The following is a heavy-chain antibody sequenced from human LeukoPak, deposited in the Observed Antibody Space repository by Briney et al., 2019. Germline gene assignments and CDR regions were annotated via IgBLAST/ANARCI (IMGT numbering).Heavy chain of an antibody. V-gene: IGHV3-23*01. Sequence: GGSLRLSCAVSGFAFGSEAMSWVRQSPARGLEWVASISPGGGTTYYADYVKGRFTISRDNSKNSLFVQMNSLRAEDTAVYYCAKGPWHYYYYYMDVWGKGTTVTVSS. CDR1: GFAFGSEA. J-gene: IGHJ6*03. CDR3: AKGPWHYYYYYMDV. CDR2: ISPGGGTT.